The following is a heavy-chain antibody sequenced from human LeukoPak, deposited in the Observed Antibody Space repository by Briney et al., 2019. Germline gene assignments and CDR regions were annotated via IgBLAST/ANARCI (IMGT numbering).Heavy chain of an antibody. Sequence: GGSLRLSCAAPGFTFDDYAMHWVRQAPGKGLEWVSGISWNSGSIGYADSVKGRFTISRDNAKNSLYLQMNSLRAEDTALYYCAKADRRYCSGGSCYFDYWGQGTLVTVSS. CDR1: GFTFDDYA. V-gene: IGHV3-9*01. D-gene: IGHD2-15*01. J-gene: IGHJ4*02. CDR3: AKADRRYCSGGSCYFDY. CDR2: ISWNSGSI.